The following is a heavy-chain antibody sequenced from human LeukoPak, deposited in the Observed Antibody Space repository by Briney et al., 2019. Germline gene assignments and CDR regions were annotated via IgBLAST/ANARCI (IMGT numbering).Heavy chain of an antibody. CDR2: IYTSGST. Sequence: SETLSLTCTVSGGSISSYYWSWIRLPAGKGLEWIGRIYTSGSTNYNPSLKSRVIISVDTSKNQISLSLSSVTAADTAVYYCARDRDEGFDLWGRGTLVTVSS. V-gene: IGHV4-4*07. CDR3: ARDRDEGFDL. CDR1: GGSISSYY. J-gene: IGHJ2*01.